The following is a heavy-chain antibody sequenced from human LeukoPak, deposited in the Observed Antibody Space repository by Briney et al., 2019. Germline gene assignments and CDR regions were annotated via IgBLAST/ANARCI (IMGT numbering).Heavy chain of an antibody. CDR1: GYTFTSYD. V-gene: IGHV1-8*01. CDR2: MNPNNGNT. CDR3: ARLASSSWPLYYYYGMDV. D-gene: IGHD6-13*01. J-gene: IGHJ6*02. Sequence: APVKVSCKASGYTFTSYDINWVRQATGQGREWMGWMNPNNGNTGYAQKFQGRVTMTRSTSISTAYMELSSLRSEDTAVYYCARLASSSWPLYYYYGMDVWGQGTTVTVSS.